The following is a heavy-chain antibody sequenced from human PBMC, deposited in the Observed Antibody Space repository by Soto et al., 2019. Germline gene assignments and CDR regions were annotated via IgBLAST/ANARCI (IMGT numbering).Heavy chain of an antibody. V-gene: IGHV3-33*01. J-gene: IGHJ4*02. CDR1: GFTFSSYG. CDR2: IWYDGSNK. D-gene: IGHD3-22*01. Sequence: SLRVPCAASGFTFSSYGMHWVRQAPGKGLEWVAVIWYDGSNKYYADSVKGRFTISRDNSKNTLYLQMNSLRAEDTAVYYCARDYDSSGYPRYYFDYWGQGTLVTVSS. CDR3: ARDYDSSGYPRYYFDY.